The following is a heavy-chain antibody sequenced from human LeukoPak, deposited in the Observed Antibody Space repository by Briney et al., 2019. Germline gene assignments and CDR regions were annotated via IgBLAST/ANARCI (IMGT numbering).Heavy chain of an antibody. J-gene: IGHJ4*02. CDR3: ARDRYYGSGSSDY. V-gene: IGHV3-74*01. Sequence: GGSLRLSCAASGFTFSSYWMHWVRQVPGKGLVWVSRIDNDGSSTSYADSVKGRFTISRDNAKNTLYLQMNSLRAEDTAVYYCARDRYYGSGSSDYWGQGTLVTVSS. D-gene: IGHD3-10*01. CDR2: IDNDGSST. CDR1: GFTFSSYW.